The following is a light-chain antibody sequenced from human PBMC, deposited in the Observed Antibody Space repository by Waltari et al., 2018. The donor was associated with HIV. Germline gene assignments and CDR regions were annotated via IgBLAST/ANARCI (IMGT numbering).Light chain of an antibody. CDR3: QSYDSTNPCI. V-gene: IGLV6-57*03. CDR1: SGGIASNS. J-gene: IGLJ1*01. Sequence: NFILTQPHSVSESPGKTVTISCARSSGGIASNSVQWYQQRPGIAPTPVISEDNQRPSGVPDRFSGSIDSSSNSASLTIYDLKTEDEADYYCQSYDSTNPCIFGTGTRVTVL. CDR2: EDN.